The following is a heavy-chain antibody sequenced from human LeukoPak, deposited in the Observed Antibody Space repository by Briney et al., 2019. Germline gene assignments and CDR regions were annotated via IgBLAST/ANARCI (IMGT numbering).Heavy chain of an antibody. J-gene: IGHJ5*02. Sequence: GGSLRLFCVASGLSLRSYAMSWVRQAPAKAPEWVSLVYSAGATHYADSVQGRFIISRDNSKNALYLQMNNLRVEDTAVYHCVRDRAEGRAWVEFDPWGQGTVVTVSS. CDR3: VRDRAEGRAWVEFDP. CDR1: GLSLRSYA. V-gene: IGHV3-66*02. CDR2: VYSAGAT.